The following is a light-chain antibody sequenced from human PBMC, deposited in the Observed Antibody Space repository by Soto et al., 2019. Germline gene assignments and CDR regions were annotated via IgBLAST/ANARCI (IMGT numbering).Light chain of an antibody. CDR1: SSDVGGYNY. Sequence: QSALTQPASVSGSPGQSITISCTGTSSDVGGYNYVSWYQQHPGKAPKLMIYEVSNRPSGVSNRFSGSKSGNKDSLTISGLQAEDEADYYCSSYTSSSFWVFGGGTKLTVL. CDR3: SSYTSSSFWV. CDR2: EVS. J-gene: IGLJ3*02. V-gene: IGLV2-14*01.